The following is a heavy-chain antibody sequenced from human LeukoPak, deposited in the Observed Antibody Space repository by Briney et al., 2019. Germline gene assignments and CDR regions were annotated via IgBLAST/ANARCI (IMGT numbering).Heavy chain of an antibody. J-gene: IGHJ4*02. Sequence: GGSLRLSCAASGFTFSSYAMTWVRQAPGKGLEWVSTISGSGGSTYYADSVKGRFTISRDNSRDAVYLQVNSLRAEDTAVYYCAKDSRSLPYCFDFWGQGTLVTVSS. CDR1: GFTFSSYA. V-gene: IGHV3-23*01. CDR3: AKDSRSLPYCFDF. CDR2: ISGSGGST.